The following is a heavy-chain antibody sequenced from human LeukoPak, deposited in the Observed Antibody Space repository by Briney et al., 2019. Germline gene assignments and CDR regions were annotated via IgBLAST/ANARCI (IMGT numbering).Heavy chain of an antibody. Sequence: ASVKVSCKASGYTFTSYYMHWVRQAPGQGLEWMGIINPSGGSTSYAQKLQGRVTMTTDTSTSTAYMELRSLRSDDTAVYYCATSSGWTEPDFDYWGQGTLVTVSS. CDR1: GYTFTSYY. CDR3: ATSSGWTEPDFDY. J-gene: IGHJ4*02. D-gene: IGHD6-19*01. V-gene: IGHV1-46*01. CDR2: INPSGGST.